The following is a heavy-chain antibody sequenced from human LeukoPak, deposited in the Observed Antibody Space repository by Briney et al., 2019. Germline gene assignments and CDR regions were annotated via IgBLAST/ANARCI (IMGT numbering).Heavy chain of an antibody. CDR2: INPSGGST. J-gene: IGHJ4*02. D-gene: IGHD3-22*01. CDR1: GYTFTSYY. Sequence: ASVKVSCKASGYTFTSYYMHCVRQAPGQGLEWMGIINPSGGSTSYAQKFQGRVTMTRDTSTSTVYMELSSLRSEDTAVYYCARDLPSQYYYDSSGYYDFGYWGQGTLVTVSS. V-gene: IGHV1-46*01. CDR3: ARDLPSQYYYDSSGYYDFGY.